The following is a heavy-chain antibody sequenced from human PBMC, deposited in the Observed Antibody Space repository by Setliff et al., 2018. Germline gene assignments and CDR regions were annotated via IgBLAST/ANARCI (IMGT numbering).Heavy chain of an antibody. V-gene: IGHV4-59*01. J-gene: IGHJ4*02. CDR1: GGSFSGYY. Sequence: SETLSLTCAVSGGSFSGYYWSWVRQPPGKGLEWIGYIYYTGSTNYNPSLKSRLTISVDTSKNQFSLKLRSVTAADTAVYYCARDPPGYGDSNDYWGQGTLVTVSS. CDR2: IYYTGST. D-gene: IGHD4-17*01. CDR3: ARDPPGYGDSNDY.